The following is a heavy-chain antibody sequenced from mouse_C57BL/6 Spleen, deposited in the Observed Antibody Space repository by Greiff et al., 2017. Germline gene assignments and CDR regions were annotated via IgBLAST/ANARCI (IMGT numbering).Heavy chain of an antibody. CDR2: IDPEDGDT. D-gene: IGHD1-1*01. J-gene: IGHJ4*01. V-gene: IGHV14-1*01. Sequence: DVQLQESGAELVRPGASVKLSCTASGFNIKDYYMHWVKQRPEQGLEWIGRIDPEDGDTEYAPKFQGKATMTADTSSNTAYLQLSSLTSEDTAVYYCTTRNYYGSSYDYAMDYWGQGTSVTVSS. CDR1: GFNIKDYY. CDR3: TTRNYYGSSYDYAMDY.